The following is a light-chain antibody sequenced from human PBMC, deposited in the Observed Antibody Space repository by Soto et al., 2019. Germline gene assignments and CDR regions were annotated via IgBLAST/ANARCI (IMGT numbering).Light chain of an antibody. J-gene: IGLJ1*01. CDR1: SSDVGGYNY. V-gene: IGLV2-14*03. CDR3: SSYASSSTPYV. Sequence: QSVLTQPASVSGSPGQSITISCTGTSSDVGGYNYVSWYQQHPGKAPKLMIYDVSYRPSGVSNRFSGSKSGNTASLTVSGLQAEDEADYYCSSYASSSTPYVFGTGTKVTV. CDR2: DVS.